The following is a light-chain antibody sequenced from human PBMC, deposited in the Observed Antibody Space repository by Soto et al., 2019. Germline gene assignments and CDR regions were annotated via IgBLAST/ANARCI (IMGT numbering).Light chain of an antibody. J-gene: IGKJ1*01. CDR3: QQRSNWPWT. CDR1: QSVSSY. Sequence: EIVLTQSPATLSLSPGERASLSCRASQSVSSYLAWYQQKPGQAPRLLIYDASNRATGIPARFSGSGSGTDFTLTISSLEPEDFAVYYCQQRSNWPWTFDQGTKVEMK. CDR2: DAS. V-gene: IGKV3-11*01.